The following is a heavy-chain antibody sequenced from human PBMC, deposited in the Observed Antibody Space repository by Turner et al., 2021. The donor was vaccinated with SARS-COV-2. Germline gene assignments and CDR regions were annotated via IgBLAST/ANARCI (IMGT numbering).Heavy chain of an antibody. CDR3: AKAHGYSYGGVDYYYYYGMDV. CDR2: ISGSGGST. D-gene: IGHD5-18*01. V-gene: IGHV3-23*01. J-gene: IGHJ6*02. Sequence: EVQLLESGGGLVQPGGSLSLSCAASGFTVSSYAMSWVRQAPGKGLEWVSAISGSGGSTYYAASVKGRFTISRDNSKNTLYLQMNSLRAEDTAVYYCAKAHGYSYGGVDYYYYYGMDVWGQGTTVTVSS. CDR1: GFTVSSYA.